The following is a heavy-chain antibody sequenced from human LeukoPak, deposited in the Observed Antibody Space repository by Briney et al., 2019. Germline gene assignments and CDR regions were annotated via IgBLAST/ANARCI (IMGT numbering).Heavy chain of an antibody. CDR2: IYSGGST. V-gene: IGHV3-66*01. CDR3: ATLTTVTYYFDY. Sequence: GGSLRLSCAASGFPVSSNYMSWVRQAPGKGLEWVSVIYSGGSTYYADSVKGRFTISRDNSKNTLYLQMNSLRAEDTAVYYCATLTTVTYYFDYWGQGTLVTVSS. D-gene: IGHD4-17*01. CDR1: GFPVSSNY. J-gene: IGHJ4*02.